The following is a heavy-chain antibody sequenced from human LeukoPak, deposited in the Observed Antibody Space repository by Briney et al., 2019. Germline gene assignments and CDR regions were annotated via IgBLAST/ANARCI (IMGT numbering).Heavy chain of an antibody. V-gene: IGHV3-7*01. D-gene: IGHD3-3*01. CDR1: GFTFSSYW. J-gene: IGHJ4*02. CDR2: IKQDGSEK. Sequence: PGGSLRLSCAASGFTFSSYWMSWVRQAPGKGLEWVANIKQDGSEKYYVDSVKGRFTISRDNAKNSLYLQMNSLRAEDSAVYYCARERIWNGYYFFDYWGQGTLVTVSS. CDR3: ARERIWNGYYFFDY.